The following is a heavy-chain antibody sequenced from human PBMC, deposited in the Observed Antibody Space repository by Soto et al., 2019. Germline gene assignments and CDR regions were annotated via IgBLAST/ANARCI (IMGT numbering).Heavy chain of an antibody. Sequence: KTSETLSLTCAVSGGSISSGDYSWTWIRQPPGRGLQWVGYIYHSGSTYYNPSLNSRVTISVDKSKNQFSLNLSSVTAADTAVYYCARGPYYYDSSSPPDWFDPWGQGTLVTVSS. CDR3: ARGPYYYDSSSPPDWFDP. CDR1: GGSISSGDYS. CDR2: IYHSGST. V-gene: IGHV4-30-2*01. D-gene: IGHD3-22*01. J-gene: IGHJ5*02.